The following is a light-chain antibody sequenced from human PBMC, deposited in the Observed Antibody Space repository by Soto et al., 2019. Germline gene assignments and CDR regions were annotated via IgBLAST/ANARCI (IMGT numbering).Light chain of an antibody. Sequence: QSVPTQPASVSGSPGQSITISCTGTSSDVGGYNYVSWYQQHPGKVPKMMIYDLNNRPSGVSNRFSGSKSGNTASLTISGLQAEDEADYYCCSYTSSNTFVFGTGTKLTVL. V-gene: IGLV2-14*01. CDR3: CSYTSSNTFV. CDR1: SSDVGGYNY. CDR2: DLN. J-gene: IGLJ1*01.